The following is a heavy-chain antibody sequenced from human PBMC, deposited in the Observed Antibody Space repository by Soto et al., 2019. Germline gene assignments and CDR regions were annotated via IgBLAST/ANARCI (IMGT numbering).Heavy chain of an antibody. D-gene: IGHD3-22*01. J-gene: IGHJ4*02. CDR2: TFPIFDRG. V-gene: IGHV1-69*05. CDR1: GGTFSSYP. CDR3: ARRNTSGYLRYFDS. Sequence: ASVKVSCKASGGTFSSYPITWVRQAPGQGLEWMGGTFPIFDRGNYAQKFQGRLTITTDKSTNTAYMELSSLRSEDTAVYYCARRNTSGYLRYFDSWGQGTLVTVSS.